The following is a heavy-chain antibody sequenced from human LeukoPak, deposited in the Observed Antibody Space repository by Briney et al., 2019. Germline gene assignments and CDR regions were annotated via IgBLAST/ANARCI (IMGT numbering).Heavy chain of an antibody. CDR2: IYHSGST. CDR3: ARRCNWNDGDAFDI. CDR1: GYSISSGYY. V-gene: IGHV4-38-2*01. D-gene: IGHD1-1*01. J-gene: IGHJ3*02. Sequence: PSETLSLTCAVSGYSISSGYYWGWIRQPPGKGLEWIGSIYHSGSTYYNPSLKSRVTISVDTSKNQFSLKLSSVTAADTAVYYCARRCNWNDGDAFDIWGQGTMVTVSS.